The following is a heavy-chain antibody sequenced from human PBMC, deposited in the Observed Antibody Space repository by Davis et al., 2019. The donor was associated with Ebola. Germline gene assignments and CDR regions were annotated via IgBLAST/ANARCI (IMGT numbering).Heavy chain of an antibody. J-gene: IGHJ6*02. CDR2: INSDGSST. CDR1: GFTFSSYW. Sequence: GESLKISCAASGFTFSSYWMHWVRQVPGKGLAWVSRINSDGSSTIYADSVKGRFTISRNNANNTLYLQMNSLRAEETAVFYCARAYHYGVDVWGQGTTVTVSS. CDR3: ARAYHYGVDV. V-gene: IGHV3-74*01.